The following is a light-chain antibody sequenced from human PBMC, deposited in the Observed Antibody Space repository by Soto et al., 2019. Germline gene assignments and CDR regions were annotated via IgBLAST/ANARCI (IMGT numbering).Light chain of an antibody. Sequence: DIRMTQSPSTLSASVGDRVTITCRSSESISSCLAWYQQKPGKAPKLLIYDASSLESGVPSRFSGSGSGTEFTLTISSLQPDDFATYYCQQYNSYSSITFGQGTRLEIK. CDR3: QQYNSYSSIT. CDR2: DAS. V-gene: IGKV1-5*01. CDR1: ESISSC. J-gene: IGKJ5*01.